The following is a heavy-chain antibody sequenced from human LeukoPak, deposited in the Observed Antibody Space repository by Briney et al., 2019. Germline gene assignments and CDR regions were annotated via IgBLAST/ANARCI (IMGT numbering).Heavy chain of an antibody. CDR2: INHSGST. D-gene: IGHD6-13*01. CDR1: GGSFSGYY. V-gene: IGHV4-34*01. CDR3: ARDLLNHIAPYYYMGV. Sequence: SETLSLTCAVYGGSFSGYYWSWIRQPPGKGLEWIGEINHSGSTNYNPSLKSRVTISVDTSKNQFSLKLSSVTAADTAVYYCARDLLNHIAPYYYMGVWGKGTTVTVSS. J-gene: IGHJ6*03.